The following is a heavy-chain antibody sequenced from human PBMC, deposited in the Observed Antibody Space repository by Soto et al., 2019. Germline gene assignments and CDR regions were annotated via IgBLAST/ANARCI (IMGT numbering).Heavy chain of an antibody. J-gene: IGHJ3*02. CDR1: GFTFSSYS. CDR2: ISSSSSYI. D-gene: IGHD2-2*02. CDR3: ARDSVRPYFSSTSCHNNDAFDI. V-gene: IGHV3-21*01. Sequence: GGSLRLSCAASGFTFSSYSMNWVRQAPGKGLEWVSSISSSSSYIYYADSVKGRFTISRDNAKNSLYLQMNSLRAEDTAVYYCARDSVRPYFSSTSCHNNDAFDIWGQGTMVTVSS.